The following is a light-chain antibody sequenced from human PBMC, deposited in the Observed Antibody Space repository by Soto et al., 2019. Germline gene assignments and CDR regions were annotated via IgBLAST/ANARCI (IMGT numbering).Light chain of an antibody. CDR2: DAS. J-gene: IGKJ1*01. CDR3: QQRSNWPRT. V-gene: IGKV3-11*01. Sequence: QSRATRSLTTEKRATLSCRASQSVSSYFAWYQQKPGQAPRLLIYDASNRATGIPARFSGSGSGTDFTLTISSLEPEDFAVYYCQQRSNWPRTFGQGTKVDI. CDR1: QSVSSY.